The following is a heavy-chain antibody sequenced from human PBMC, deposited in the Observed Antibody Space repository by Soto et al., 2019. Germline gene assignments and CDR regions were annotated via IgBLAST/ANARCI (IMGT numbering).Heavy chain of an antibody. V-gene: IGHV1-8*01. J-gene: IGHJ4*02. D-gene: IGHD3-3*01. CDR3: ARSHYDFWSGYPGY. Sequence: GASVKVSCKASGYTFTSYDINWVRQATGQGLEWMGWMNPNSGNTGYAQKFQGRVTMTRNTSISTAYMELSSLRSEDTAVYYCARSHYDFWSGYPGYWGQGTLVTVSS. CDR2: MNPNSGNT. CDR1: GYTFTSYD.